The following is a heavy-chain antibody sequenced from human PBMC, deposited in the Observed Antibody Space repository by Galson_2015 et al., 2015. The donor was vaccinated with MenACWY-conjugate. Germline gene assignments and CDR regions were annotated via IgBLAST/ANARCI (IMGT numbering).Heavy chain of an antibody. CDR3: ARGDLSGYEAIDY. D-gene: IGHD5-12*01. J-gene: IGHJ4*02. CDR1: GFTFSSYA. V-gene: IGHV3-30*04. CDR2: ISYDGSNK. Sequence: SLRLSCAASGFTFSSYAMHWVRQAPGKGLEWVAVISYDGSNKYYADSVKGRFTISRDNSKNTLYLQMNSLRAEDTAVYYCARGDLSGYEAIDYWGQGTLVTVSS.